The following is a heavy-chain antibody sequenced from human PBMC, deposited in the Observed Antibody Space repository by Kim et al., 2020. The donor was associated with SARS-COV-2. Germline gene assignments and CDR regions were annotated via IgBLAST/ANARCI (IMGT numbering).Heavy chain of an antibody. CDR2: ISYDGSNK. CDR3: AKNCGGREYYFDY. D-gene: IGHD2-21*01. J-gene: IGHJ4*02. CDR1: GFTFSSYG. Sequence: GGSLRLSCAASGFTFSSYGMHWVRQAPGKGLEWVAVISYDGSNKYYADSVKGRFTISRDNSKNTLYLQMNSLRAEDTAVYYCAKNCGGREYYFDYWGQGTLVTVSS. V-gene: IGHV3-30*18.